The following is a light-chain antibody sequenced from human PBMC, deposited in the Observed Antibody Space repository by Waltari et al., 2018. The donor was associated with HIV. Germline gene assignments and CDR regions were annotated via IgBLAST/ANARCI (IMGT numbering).Light chain of an antibody. V-gene: IGLV2-8*01. J-gene: IGLJ2*01. Sequence: QSALTQTPSASGSPGQSVTLSCTGSNSDIGSYDYVSWYQLHPGKAPKLVISEVTKRPSGVSDRFAGSKSANTAFLTVSGLQAEDEADYYCSSFADRDGFYVLFGGGTRLTVL. CDR2: EVT. CDR1: NSDIGSYDY. CDR3: SSFADRDGFYVL.